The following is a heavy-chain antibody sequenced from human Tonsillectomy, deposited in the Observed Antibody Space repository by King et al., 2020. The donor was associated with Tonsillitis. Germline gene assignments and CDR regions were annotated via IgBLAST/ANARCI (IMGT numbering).Heavy chain of an antibody. CDR2: IYSKTDGGTT. V-gene: IGHV3-15*05. CDR1: GFTFTNAW. J-gene: IGHJ3*02. Sequence: VQLVESGGGLVKPGGSLRLSCGASGFTFTNAWMSWVRQAPGKGLEWVGRIYSKTDGGTTEYAGPVKGRFTISRDDSKDTLFLQMNSLKTGDTGVYYCTTDLVAATNGAFDIWGQGTMVTVSS. CDR3: TTDLVAATNGAFDI. D-gene: IGHD2-15*01.